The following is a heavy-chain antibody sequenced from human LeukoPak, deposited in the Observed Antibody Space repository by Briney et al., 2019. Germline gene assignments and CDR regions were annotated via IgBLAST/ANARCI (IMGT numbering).Heavy chain of an antibody. D-gene: IGHD2-2*01. CDR1: GYTFTGYY. V-gene: IGHV1-2*02. Sequence: ASVKVSCKASGYTFTGYYMHWVRQAPGQGLEWMGWINPNSGGTNYAQKFQGRVTMTRDTSISTAYMELSRLRSDDTAVYYCAREGVEIVVVPSVRRYYYYYMDVWGKGTTVTVSS. J-gene: IGHJ6*03. CDR3: AREGVEIVVVPSVRRYYYYYMDV. CDR2: INPNSGGT.